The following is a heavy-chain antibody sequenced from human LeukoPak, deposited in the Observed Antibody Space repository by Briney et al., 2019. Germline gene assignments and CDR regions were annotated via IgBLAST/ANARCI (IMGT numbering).Heavy chain of an antibody. Sequence: SVKVSCKASGGTFSSYAISWVRQAPGQGLEWMGRIIPILGIANYAQKFQGRVTITADKSTSTAYMELSSLRSEDTAVYYCALSSSWYNWFDPWGQGTLVTVSS. CDR3: ALSSSWYNWFDP. CDR1: GGTFSSYA. J-gene: IGHJ5*02. CDR2: IIPILGIA. D-gene: IGHD6-13*01. V-gene: IGHV1-69*04.